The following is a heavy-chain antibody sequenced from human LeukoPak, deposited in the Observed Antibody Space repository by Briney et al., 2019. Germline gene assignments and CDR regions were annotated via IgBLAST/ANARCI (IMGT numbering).Heavy chain of an antibody. CDR1: GGSISSYY. D-gene: IGHD5-18*01. V-gene: IGHV4-59*01. J-gene: IGHJ3*02. CDR3: ATLRGYSYEVVTDI. Sequence: PSETLSLTCTVSGGSISSYYWSWIRQPPGKGLEWIGYIYYSGSTNYNPSLKSRVTISVGTSKNQFSLKLSSVTAADTAVYYCATLRGYSYEVVTDIWGQGTMVTVSS. CDR2: IYYSGST.